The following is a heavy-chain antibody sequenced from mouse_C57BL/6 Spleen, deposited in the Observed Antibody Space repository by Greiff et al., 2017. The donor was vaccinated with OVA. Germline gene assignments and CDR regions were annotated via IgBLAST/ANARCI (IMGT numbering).Heavy chain of an antibody. CDR3: TRGQIYYDYDRDLAY. CDR2: IYPGNSDT. J-gene: IGHJ3*01. D-gene: IGHD2-4*01. V-gene: IGHV1-5*01. CDR1: GYTFTSYW. Sequence: VQLQQSGTVLARPGASVKMSCKTSGYTFTSYWMHWVKQRPGQGLEWIGAIYPGNSDTSYNQKFTGKAKLTAVTSASTAYMELSSLTNEDSAVYYCTRGQIYYDYDRDLAYWGQGTLVTVSA.